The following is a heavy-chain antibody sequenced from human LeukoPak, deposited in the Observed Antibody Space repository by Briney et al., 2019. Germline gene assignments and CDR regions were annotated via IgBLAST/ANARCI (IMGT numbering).Heavy chain of an antibody. CDR2: IYYSGST. V-gene: IGHV4-59*01. CDR1: GGSISSYY. CDR3: ARMLQRYCSSTSCQYWYFDL. D-gene: IGHD2-2*01. Sequence: SETLSLTCTVSGGSISSYYWSWIRQPPGKGLEWIGYIYYSGSTNYNPSLKSRVTISVDTSKNQFSLKLSSVTAADTAVYYCARMLQRYCSSTSCQYWYFDLWGRGTLVTVSS. J-gene: IGHJ2*01.